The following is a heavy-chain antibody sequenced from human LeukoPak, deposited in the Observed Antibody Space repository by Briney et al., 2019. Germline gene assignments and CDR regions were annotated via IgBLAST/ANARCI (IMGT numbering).Heavy chain of an antibody. Sequence: GGSLRLSCAASGFTFSDYYMSWIRQAPGKGLEWVSYISSSGNTIFYADSVKGRFTLSRDNAKNSLYLQMNSLRADDTAVYYCARVQPHYYDSSGYPPDYWGQGTLVTVSS. CDR2: ISSSGNTI. V-gene: IGHV3-11*01. CDR3: ARVQPHYYDSSGYPPDY. D-gene: IGHD3-22*01. CDR1: GFTFSDYY. J-gene: IGHJ4*02.